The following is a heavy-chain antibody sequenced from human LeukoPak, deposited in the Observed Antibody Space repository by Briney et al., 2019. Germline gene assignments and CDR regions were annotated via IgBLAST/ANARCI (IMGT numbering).Heavy chain of an antibody. J-gene: IGHJ4*02. V-gene: IGHV3-30-3*01. Sequence: PGGSLRLSCAASGFTFSYYAVHWVRQAPGKGLEWVTVISRDGDNTFYADSVRGRFTISRDNAENSLYLQMNSLRAEDTALYYCAKDTSAGYSNSWSDYWGQGTLVTVSS. CDR2: ISRDGDNT. D-gene: IGHD6-13*01. CDR1: GFTFSYYA. CDR3: AKDTSAGYSNSWSDY.